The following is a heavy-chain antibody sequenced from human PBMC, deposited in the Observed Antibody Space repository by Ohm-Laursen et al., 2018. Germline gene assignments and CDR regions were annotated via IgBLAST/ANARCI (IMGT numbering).Heavy chain of an antibody. CDR1: GFTFSSYI. CDR2: ISSSSSTI. V-gene: IGHV3-48*01. CDR3: ARIFGMDV. Sequence: SLRLSCTASGFTFSSYIMNWVRQAPGKGLEWVSYISSSSSTIYYADSVKGRFAISRDNAKNSLYLQMNSLRAEDTAVYYCARIFGMDVWGQGTTVTVSS. D-gene: IGHD2-15*01. J-gene: IGHJ6*02.